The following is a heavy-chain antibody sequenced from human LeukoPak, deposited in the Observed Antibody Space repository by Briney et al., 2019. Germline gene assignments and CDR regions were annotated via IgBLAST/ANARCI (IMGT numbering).Heavy chain of an antibody. CDR1: GDSLSSGTYY. J-gene: IGHJ4*02. CDR3: ARAGNRFGGFCFDY. Sequence: PSETLSLTCSVSGDSLSSGTYYWSWLRQHPRKGLESIGFISYTGYTSYNPSLKSRVTISVDRSKSQFSLKLTSVTAADTAAYYCARAGNRFGGFCFDYWGRGTLVIVSS. V-gene: IGHV4-31*03. D-gene: IGHD3-10*01. CDR2: ISYTGYT.